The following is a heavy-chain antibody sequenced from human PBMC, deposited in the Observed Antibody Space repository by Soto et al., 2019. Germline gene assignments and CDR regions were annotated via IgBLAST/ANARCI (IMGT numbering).Heavy chain of an antibody. V-gene: IGHV3-48*01. D-gene: IGHD2-15*01. J-gene: IGHJ4*02. Sequence: EVQLVESGGGLVQPGGSLRLSCAASGFTFSSYSMIWVRQPPGKGLECISYIDSGGTTIYQTDSVKGRFTISRDNAKNSLYLQRNRMSGVVTAVYYCATRTSGGYSDYWGMGTLVTVSS. CDR2: IDSGGTTI. CDR1: GFTFSSYS. CDR3: ATRTSGGYSDY.